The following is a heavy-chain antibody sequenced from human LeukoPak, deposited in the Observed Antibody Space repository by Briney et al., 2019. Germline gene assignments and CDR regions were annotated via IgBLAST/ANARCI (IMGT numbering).Heavy chain of an antibody. D-gene: IGHD2-21*01. CDR2: ISGSGGST. CDR3: AKYQEHGLDYYYYGMDV. J-gene: IGHJ6*02. Sequence: GGSLRLSCAASGFTFSSYAMSWVRQAPGKGLEWVSAISGSGGSTYYADSVKGRFTISRDNSKNTLYLQMNSLRAEDTAVYYWAKYQEHGLDYYYYGMDVWGQGTTVTSP. CDR1: GFTFSSYA. V-gene: IGHV3-23*01.